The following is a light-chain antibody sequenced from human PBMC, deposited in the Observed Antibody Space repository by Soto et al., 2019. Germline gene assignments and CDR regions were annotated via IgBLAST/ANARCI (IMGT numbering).Light chain of an antibody. Sequence: TVLTQSPGTLSLSQGERATLSCGASQSVSSSYLAWYQQKPGQAPRLLIYGASSRATGIPARFSGSGSGTEFTLTINSLQSEDSATYYCQQANSLPITFGQGTRLEIK. CDR1: QSVSSSY. CDR3: QQANSLPIT. J-gene: IGKJ5*01. CDR2: GAS. V-gene: IGKV3-20*01.